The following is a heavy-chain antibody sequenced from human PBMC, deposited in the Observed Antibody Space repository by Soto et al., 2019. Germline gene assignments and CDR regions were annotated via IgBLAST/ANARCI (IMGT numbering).Heavy chain of an antibody. Sequence: QVQLQQWGAGLLKTSETLSLTCAVYGGSFSGYYWSWIRQPPGKGLEWIGEINHSGSTNYNPSLKSGVTISVDTSKNQFSLKLSSVTAADTAVYYCARERRGYNYYYYYMDVWFKGTTVTVSS. CDR2: INHSGST. D-gene: IGHD5-12*01. CDR1: GGSFSGYY. J-gene: IGHJ6*03. CDR3: ARERRGYNYYYYYMDV. V-gene: IGHV4-34*01.